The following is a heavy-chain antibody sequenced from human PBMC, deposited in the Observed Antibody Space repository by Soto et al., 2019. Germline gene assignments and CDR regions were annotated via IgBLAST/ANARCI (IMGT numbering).Heavy chain of an antibody. CDR2: INHSGTT. CDR1: GETFSGYY. V-gene: IGHV4-34*01. D-gene: IGHD3-16*02. J-gene: IGHJ4*02. Sequence: QVQLQQWGAGLLRPSETLSLTCAAHGETFSGYYWTWIRQTPGKGLEWIGEINHSGTTNYNPSLRSRVTISVDTAKNQFSLKLTSVTAADTAVYYCARANTYDNFWGTYRFLFHVDYWDQGTLVSVSS. CDR3: ARANTYDNFWGTYRFLFHVDY.